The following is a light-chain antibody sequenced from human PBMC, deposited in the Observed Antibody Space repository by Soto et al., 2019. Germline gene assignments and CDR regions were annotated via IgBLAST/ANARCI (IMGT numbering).Light chain of an antibody. CDR3: SSYAGRLGV. V-gene: IGLV2-8*01. J-gene: IGLJ2*01. Sequence: QSVLTQPPAASGSPGQSVTISCTGTSSDVGGYNYVSWYQQHPGKAPKLMIYEVSKRPSGVPGRFSGSKSGNTASLTVSGLQAEDEADYYCSSYAGRLGVFGGGTELTVL. CDR1: SSDVGGYNY. CDR2: EVS.